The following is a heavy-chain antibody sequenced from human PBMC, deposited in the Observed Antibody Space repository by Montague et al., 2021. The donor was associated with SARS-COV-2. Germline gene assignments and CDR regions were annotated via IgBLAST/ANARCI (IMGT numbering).Heavy chain of an antibody. D-gene: IGHD3-22*01. Sequence: SLRLSCAASGFTFSDYYMSWIRQAPGKGLEWVSYITSSGSSIYYADSVKGRFTISRDNAKNSLYLQMNSLRAGDTAVYYCARSRYYYDSSGYDPYFDYWGQGTLVTVSS. CDR2: ITSSGSSI. CDR3: ARSRYYYDSSGYDPYFDY. CDR1: GFTFSDYY. V-gene: IGHV3-11*01. J-gene: IGHJ4*02.